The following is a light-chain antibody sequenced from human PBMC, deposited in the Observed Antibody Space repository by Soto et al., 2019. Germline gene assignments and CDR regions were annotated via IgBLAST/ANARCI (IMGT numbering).Light chain of an antibody. V-gene: IGKV1-39*01. J-gene: IGKJ1*01. CDR2: GAH. CDR1: QDISTY. Sequence: DIPMTQSPSSLSASVGDRVTITCRASQDISTYLNWYQQKPGMAPRLLIYGAHSLYTGVPPRFSGGAFGTDFTLNISSLQVEDFATYYCQQSFSIPQTFCQGTKVQIK. CDR3: QQSFSIPQT.